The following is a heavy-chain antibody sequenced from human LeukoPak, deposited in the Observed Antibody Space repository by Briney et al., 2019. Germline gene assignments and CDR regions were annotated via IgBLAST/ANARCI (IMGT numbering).Heavy chain of an antibody. Sequence: SETLSLTCTVSGGSISSGDYYWSWIRQPPGKGLEWIGYIYYSGSTDYNPSLKSRVTISVDTSKNQFSLNLRSVTAADTAVYYCARDKVPGDYWGQGTLVTVSS. CDR3: ARDKVPGDY. V-gene: IGHV4-61*08. CDR1: GGSISSGDYY. CDR2: IYYSGST. J-gene: IGHJ4*02.